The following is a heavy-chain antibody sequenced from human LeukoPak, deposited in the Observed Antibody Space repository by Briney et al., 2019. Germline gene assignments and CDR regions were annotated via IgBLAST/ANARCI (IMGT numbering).Heavy chain of an antibody. CDR2: IYHSGST. Sequence: PSETLSLTCAVSGGSISSGGYSWSWIRQPPGKGLEWIGYIYHSGSTYYNPSLKSRVTISVDRSKNQFSLKLSSVTAADTAVYYCASLTPVIVVKDWGQGTLVTVSS. V-gene: IGHV4-30-2*01. J-gene: IGHJ4*02. CDR1: GGSISSGGYS. CDR3: ASLTPVIVVKD. D-gene: IGHD3-22*01.